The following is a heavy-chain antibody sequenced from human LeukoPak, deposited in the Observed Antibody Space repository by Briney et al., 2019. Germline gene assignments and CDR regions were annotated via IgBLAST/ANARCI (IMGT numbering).Heavy chain of an antibody. V-gene: IGHV1-8*03. Sequence: GASVKVSCKASGYTFTHYDINWVRQATGQGLEWMGWMNPNSGNTGYAQKFQGRVTITWNTSISTAYMDLSSLRSEDTAVYYCARVHHSGSLRHTGLYYFDNWGQGTLVTVSS. CDR1: GYTFTHYD. J-gene: IGHJ4*02. CDR2: MNPNSGNT. D-gene: IGHD1-14*01. CDR3: ARVHHSGSLRHTGLYYFDN.